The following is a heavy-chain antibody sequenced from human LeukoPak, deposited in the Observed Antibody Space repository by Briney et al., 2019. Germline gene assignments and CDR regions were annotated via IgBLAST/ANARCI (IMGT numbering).Heavy chain of an antibody. D-gene: IGHD5-18*01. CDR1: GGSISSSSYY. CDR3: ARGNTAMAPVDFEY. V-gene: IGHV4-39*07. Sequence: PSETLSLTCTVSGGSISSSSYYWGWIRQPPGKGLEWIGSIYYSGSTYYNPSLKSRVTISVDTSKNQFSLKLSSVTAADTAVYCCARGNTAMAPVDFEYWGQGTLVTVSS. CDR2: IYYSGST. J-gene: IGHJ4*02.